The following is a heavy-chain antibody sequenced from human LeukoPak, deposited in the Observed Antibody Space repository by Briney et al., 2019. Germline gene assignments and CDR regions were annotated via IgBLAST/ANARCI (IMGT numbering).Heavy chain of an antibody. J-gene: IGHJ5*02. CDR3: ARDNDYRNWFDP. D-gene: IGHD4-11*01. CDR2: MNPNSGDT. Sequence: GASVKVSCKASGYTFPSYDIIWVRQSTGQGLEWMGWMNPNSGDTGYAEKFQGRVTMTRNTSISTAYMELSSLTSEDTAVCYCARDNDYRNWFDPWGQGTLVTVSS. CDR1: GYTFPSYD. V-gene: IGHV1-8*01.